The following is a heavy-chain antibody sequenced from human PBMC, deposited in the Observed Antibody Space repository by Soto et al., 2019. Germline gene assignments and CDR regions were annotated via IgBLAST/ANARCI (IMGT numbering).Heavy chain of an antibody. J-gene: IGHJ4*02. V-gene: IGHV3-23*01. Sequence: EVQLLESGGGLVQPGGSLRLSCAASGFTFSNYAMSWVRQAPGKGLEWVSGISSSGGSTYYADSVKGRFTISRDNSKNSLYLQMNSLRAEDTALYYCAKADRVEAAYFDYWGQGTLVTVSS. CDR2: ISSSGGST. D-gene: IGHD2-15*01. CDR1: GFTFSNYA. CDR3: AKADRVEAAYFDY.